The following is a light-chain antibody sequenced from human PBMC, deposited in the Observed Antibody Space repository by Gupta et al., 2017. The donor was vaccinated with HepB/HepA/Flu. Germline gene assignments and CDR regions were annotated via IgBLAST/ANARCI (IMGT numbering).Light chain of an antibody. V-gene: IGLV1-44*01. CDR2: SNN. Sequence: QSVLTQPPSVSGTPGQKVTISCSGSSSNIGSNTVNWYQQLPGTAPKLLIYSNNQRPSGVPDRFSGSKSGTSASLAISGLQSADEADYYCAAWDDSLNGPVFGGGTKLTVL. CDR1: SSNIGSNT. CDR3: AAWDDSLNGPV. J-gene: IGLJ3*02.